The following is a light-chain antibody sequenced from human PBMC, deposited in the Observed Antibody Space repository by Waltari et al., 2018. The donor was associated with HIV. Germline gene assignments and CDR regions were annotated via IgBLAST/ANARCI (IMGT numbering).Light chain of an antibody. CDR2: EVS. CDR1: TSAVGAYKY. J-gene: IGLJ1*01. CDR3: SSYTSSSTLV. Sequence: QSALTQPASVSGSPGQSITISCPGTTSAVGAYKYVSWYQQHPGKAPKLMIYEVSNRPSGVSNRFSGSKSGNTASLTISGLQAEDEADYFCSSYTSSSTLVFGSGTKVTVL. V-gene: IGLV2-14*01.